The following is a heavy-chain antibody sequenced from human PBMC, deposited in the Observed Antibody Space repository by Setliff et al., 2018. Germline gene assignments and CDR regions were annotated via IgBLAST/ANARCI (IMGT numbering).Heavy chain of an antibody. J-gene: IGHJ6*02. CDR3: ARGRRIYYCYGMDV. Sequence: SETLSLTCAVYGGSFSGYYWSWIRQPPGKGLEWIGEINHSGSTNYNPSLKSRVTISVDTSKNQFSLKLSSVTAADTAVYYCARGRRIYYCYGMDVWGQGTTVTVSS. CDR2: INHSGST. CDR1: GGSFSGYY. V-gene: IGHV4-34*01.